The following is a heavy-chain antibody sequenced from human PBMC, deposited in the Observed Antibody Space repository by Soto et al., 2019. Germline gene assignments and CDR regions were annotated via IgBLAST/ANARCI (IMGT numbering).Heavy chain of an antibody. Sequence: PGGSLRLSCEASGFSFSDSGMNWVRRAPGKGLEWISYISSSGSTIYYADSVKGRFTISRDNAKNSLYLQMNSLRAEDTAVYYCARDSHSRYCSGGSCLNDAFDIWGQGTMVTVSS. V-gene: IGHV3-11*01. CDR1: GFSFSDSG. CDR2: ISSSGSTI. CDR3: ARDSHSRYCSGGSCLNDAFDI. D-gene: IGHD2-15*01. J-gene: IGHJ3*02.